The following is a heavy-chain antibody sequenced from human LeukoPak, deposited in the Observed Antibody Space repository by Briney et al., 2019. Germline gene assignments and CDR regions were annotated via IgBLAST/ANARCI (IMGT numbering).Heavy chain of an antibody. CDR2: IYYSGST. V-gene: IGHV4-59*01. CDR1: GGSFSGYY. Sequence: SETLSLTCAIYGGSFSGYYWSWIRQPPGKGLEWIGYIYYSGSTNYNPSLKSRVTISVDTSKNQFSLKLSSVTAADTAVYYCARMVGWGARRYYYYYMDVWGKGTTVTISS. D-gene: IGHD1-26*01. CDR3: ARMVGWGARRYYYYYMDV. J-gene: IGHJ6*03.